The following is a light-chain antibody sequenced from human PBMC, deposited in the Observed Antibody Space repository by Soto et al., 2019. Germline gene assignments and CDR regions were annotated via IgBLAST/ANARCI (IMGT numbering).Light chain of an antibody. V-gene: IGKV1-39*01. J-gene: IGKJ4*01. Sequence: DIQMTQSPSSLSASVGDRVTITCRASQSITTYLNWYRQKPGKAPKLLIYAASRLQSAVPSRFSGSGSETEFTLSISSLQPEDFATYVCQQIYSAPLTFGGGTK. CDR1: QSITTY. CDR3: QQIYSAPLT. CDR2: AAS.